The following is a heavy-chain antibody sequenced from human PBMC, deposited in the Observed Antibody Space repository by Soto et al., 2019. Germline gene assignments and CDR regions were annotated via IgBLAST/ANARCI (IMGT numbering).Heavy chain of an antibody. V-gene: IGHV4-59*01. J-gene: IGHJ3*02. CDR1: GGSISTDY. Sequence: SETLSLTCTVSGGSISTDYWSWIRQSPGEGLEWIGYIYYSGSTNYNPSLKSRVTISIDTSKNQFSLKLTSVTAADTAVYYCARAPGPVDAFDIWGQGTMVPSPQ. D-gene: IGHD3-10*01. CDR2: IYYSGST. CDR3: ARAPGPVDAFDI.